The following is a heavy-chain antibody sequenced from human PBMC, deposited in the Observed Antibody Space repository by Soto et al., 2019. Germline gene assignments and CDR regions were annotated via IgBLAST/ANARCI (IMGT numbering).Heavy chain of an antibody. J-gene: IGHJ4*02. CDR3: AKDTSSSWSFDY. V-gene: IGHV3-30*18. CDR1: GFTFRDHG. CDR2: ISPDGVNK. D-gene: IGHD6-13*01. Sequence: GGSLRLSCVASGFTFRDHGMHWVRQAPGKGLEWVAVISPDGVNKHYADSVKGRFTISGDNSKNTLYLQMNSLRGEDTALYYCAKDTSSSWSFDYWGQGTLVTVSS.